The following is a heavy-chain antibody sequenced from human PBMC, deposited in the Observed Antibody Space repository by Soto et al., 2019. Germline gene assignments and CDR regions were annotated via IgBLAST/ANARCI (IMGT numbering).Heavy chain of an antibody. J-gene: IGHJ5*02. Sequence: QVQLVESGGGVVQAGRSLRLSCAASGYNFRSYAMHWVRQAPGKGLEWVAVISYDESHEYYADSVKGRLTISRDNSKNTLYLQMNSLRGDDTAVYYCARAGYSSSWNWFDPWGQGTQVTVSS. V-gene: IGHV3-30*04. CDR2: ISYDESHE. CDR1: GYNFRSYA. CDR3: ARAGYSSSWNWFDP. D-gene: IGHD6-13*01.